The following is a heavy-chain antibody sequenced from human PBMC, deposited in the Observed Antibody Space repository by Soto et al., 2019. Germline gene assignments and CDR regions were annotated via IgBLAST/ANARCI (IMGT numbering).Heavy chain of an antibody. CDR2: IYYSGST. J-gene: IGHJ6*02. V-gene: IGHV4-59*08. Sequence: SETLSLTCTVSGGSISSYYWSWIRQPPGKGLEWIGYIYYSGSTNYNPSLKSRVTISVDTSKNQFSLKLSSVTAADTAVYYCGRHVPYCSDTSHCAYGMDVWGQGTTVTVSS. CDR1: GGSISSYY. D-gene: IGHD2-2*01. CDR3: GRHVPYCSDTSHCAYGMDV.